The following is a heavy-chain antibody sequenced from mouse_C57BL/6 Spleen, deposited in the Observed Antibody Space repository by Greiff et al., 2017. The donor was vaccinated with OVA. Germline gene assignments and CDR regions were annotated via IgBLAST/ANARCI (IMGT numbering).Heavy chain of an antibody. D-gene: IGHD1-2*01. CDR3: AREGITTAGYFDY. V-gene: IGHV1-50*01. J-gene: IGHJ2*01. CDR2: IDPSDSYT. CDR1: GYTFTSYW. Sequence: VQLQQPGAELVKPGASVKLSCKASGYTFTSYWMQWVKQRPGQGLEWIGEIDPSDSYTNYNQKFKGKATLTVDTSSSTAYMQLSSLTSEDSAVYYCAREGITTAGYFDYWGQGTTLTVSS.